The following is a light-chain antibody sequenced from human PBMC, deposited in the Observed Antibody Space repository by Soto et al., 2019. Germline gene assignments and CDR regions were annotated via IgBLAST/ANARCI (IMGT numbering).Light chain of an antibody. J-gene: IGKJ4*01. Sequence: EIVMTQSPATLSVSPGERATLSCRASQSVSSNLAWYQQKPGQAHRLLIYGAYTRATGIQARFSGSGSGTEFTLTIRSLQSEDFAVYYCKQYSNWPLTFGGGTKVDIK. CDR2: GAY. V-gene: IGKV3-15*01. CDR3: KQYSNWPLT. CDR1: QSVSSN.